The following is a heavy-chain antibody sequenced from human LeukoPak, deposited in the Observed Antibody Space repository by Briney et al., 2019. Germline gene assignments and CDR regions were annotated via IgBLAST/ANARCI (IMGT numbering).Heavy chain of an antibody. D-gene: IGHD3-22*01. CDR2: INPNSGGT. CDR3: ARDLAGYYDSSGYYP. J-gene: IGHJ5*02. CDR1: GYTFTGYY. Sequence: GASVKVSCKASGYTFTGYYTHWVRQAPGQGLEWMGRINPNSGGTNYAQKFQGRVTMTRDTSISTAYMELSRLRSDDTAVYYCARDLAGYYDSSGYYPWGQGTLVTVSS. V-gene: IGHV1-2*06.